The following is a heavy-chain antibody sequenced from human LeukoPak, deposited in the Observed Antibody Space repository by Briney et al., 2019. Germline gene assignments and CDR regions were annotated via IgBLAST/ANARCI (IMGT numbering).Heavy chain of an antibody. CDR3: ARDPEVKWVGELPFDY. CDR1: GYTFTGYY. CDR2: INPNSGGT. Sequence: ASVKVSCKASGYTFTGYYMHWVRQAPGQGLEWMGWINPNSGGTNYAQKFQGRVTMTRDTSISTAYMELSRLRSDDTAVYYCARDPEVKWVGELPFDYWGQGTLVTVSS. J-gene: IGHJ4*02. V-gene: IGHV1-2*02. D-gene: IGHD3-10*01.